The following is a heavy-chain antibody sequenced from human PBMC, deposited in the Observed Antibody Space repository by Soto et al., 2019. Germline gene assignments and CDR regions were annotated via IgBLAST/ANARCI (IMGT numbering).Heavy chain of an antibody. V-gene: IGHV3-49*05. J-gene: IGHJ4*02. D-gene: IGHD6-13*01. CDR2: IRSRAYTGTT. CDR1: GFSFNEFI. CDR3: TRDLPGIASFDS. Sequence: DVQLVESGGGLVKPGRSLRLSCKGSGFSFNEFIMNWFLQSPGKGLEWVGLIRSRAYTGTTEYAASARGRFTISIDDSQSIAYLQMDSRKAEDTAVYFCTRDLPGIASFDSWGKGTLVTVSS.